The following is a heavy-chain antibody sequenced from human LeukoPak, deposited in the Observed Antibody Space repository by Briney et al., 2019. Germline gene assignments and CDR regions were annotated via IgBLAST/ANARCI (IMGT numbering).Heavy chain of an antibody. CDR3: ARVGIAARHYYYYYMDV. J-gene: IGHJ6*03. CDR1: GYTFTGYY. Sequence: ASVKVSCKASGYTFTGYYMHWVRQAPGQGLEWMGWISAYNGNTNYAQKLQGRVTMTTDTSTSTAYMELRSLRSDDTAVYYCARVGIAARHYYYYYMDVWGKGTTVTVSS. CDR2: ISAYNGNT. V-gene: IGHV1-18*04. D-gene: IGHD6-6*01.